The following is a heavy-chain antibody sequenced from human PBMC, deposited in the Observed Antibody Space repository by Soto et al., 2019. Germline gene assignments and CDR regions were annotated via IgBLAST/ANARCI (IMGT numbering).Heavy chain of an antibody. CDR1: GYTFSNYG. CDR2: ISVYNYNT. J-gene: IGHJ4*02. Sequence: QVQLVQSGAEVKKPGASVKVSCKTSGYTFSNYGIAWVRQAPGQSLEWMGWISVYNYNTNYAQKLQGRVTMTRDISASTAYMELRSLISDDTAMYYCARGGGYYGSGTYPFAYWGQGTLVTVSS. D-gene: IGHD3-10*01. CDR3: ARGGGYYGSGTYPFAY. V-gene: IGHV1-18*01.